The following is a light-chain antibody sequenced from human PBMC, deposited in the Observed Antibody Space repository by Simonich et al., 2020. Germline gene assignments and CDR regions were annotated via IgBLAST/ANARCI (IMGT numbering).Light chain of an antibody. J-gene: IGLJ2*01. CDR1: ISDVVSYNL. V-gene: IGLV2-14*02. CDR2: DVR. CDR3: SSYTSSSTPVV. Sequence: QSALTQPASVSGSPGQSITTSCTETISDVVSYNLVSWYQQHPGKAPKLMIYDVRNRPSGVSNRFSGSKSGNTASLTISGLQAEDEADYYCSSYTSSSTPVVFGGGTKLTVL.